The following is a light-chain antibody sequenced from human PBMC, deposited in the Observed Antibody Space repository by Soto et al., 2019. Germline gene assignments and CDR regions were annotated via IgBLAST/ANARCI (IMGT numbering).Light chain of an antibody. Sequence: DIQMTQSPSSLSASVGDRVTITCRASQSISSYLNWYQKKPGKAPKLLIHHASKVETGVPSRFSGSRSGTDFTFTIISLQPEDTATYYCQQYDNFPITFGQGTRLEIK. V-gene: IGKV1-33*01. CDR3: QQYDNFPIT. CDR2: HAS. J-gene: IGKJ5*01. CDR1: QSISSY.